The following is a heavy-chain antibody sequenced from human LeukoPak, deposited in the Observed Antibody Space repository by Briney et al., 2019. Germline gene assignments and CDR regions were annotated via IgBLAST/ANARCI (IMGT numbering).Heavy chain of an antibody. CDR3: AKHPITMIVVVTHFDY. D-gene: IGHD3-22*01. V-gene: IGHV3-23*01. CDR2: ISGSGGST. CDR1: GFTFSRYW. J-gene: IGHJ4*02. Sequence: GGSLRLSCAASGFTFSRYWMSWIRQAPGKGLEWVSAISGSGGSTYYADSVKGRFTISRDNSKNTLYLQMNSLRAEDTAVYYCAKHPITMIVVVTHFDYWGQGTLVTVSS.